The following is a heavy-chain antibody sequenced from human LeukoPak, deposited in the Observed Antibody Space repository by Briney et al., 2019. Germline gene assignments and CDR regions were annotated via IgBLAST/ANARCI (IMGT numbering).Heavy chain of an antibody. CDR3: ARDGYSYGQDAFDI. J-gene: IGHJ3*02. CDR2: MNPNSGNT. Sequence: ASVKVSCKASGYTFTSYDINWVRQATGQGLEWMGWMNPNSGNTGYAQKFQGRVTMTRNTSISTAYMELSSLRSEDTAVYYCARDGYSYGQDAFDIWGQGTMVTVSS. CDR1: GYTFTSYD. D-gene: IGHD5-18*01. V-gene: IGHV1-8*01.